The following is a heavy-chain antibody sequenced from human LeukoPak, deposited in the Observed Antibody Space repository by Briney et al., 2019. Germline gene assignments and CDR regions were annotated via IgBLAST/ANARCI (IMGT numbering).Heavy chain of an antibody. CDR2: IYYSGGT. Sequence: SETLSLTCTVPGGSISSSSYYWGWIRQPPGKGLEWIGSIYYSGGTYYNPSLKSRVTISVDTSKNQFSLKLSSVTAADTAVYYCARDLYYYDSSGYRMMDVWGKGTTVTISS. J-gene: IGHJ6*04. D-gene: IGHD3-22*01. CDR1: GGSISSSSYY. CDR3: ARDLYYYDSSGYRMMDV. V-gene: IGHV4-39*07.